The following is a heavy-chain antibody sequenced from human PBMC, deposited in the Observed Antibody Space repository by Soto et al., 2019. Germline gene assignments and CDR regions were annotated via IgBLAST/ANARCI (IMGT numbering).Heavy chain of an antibody. D-gene: IGHD3-22*01. J-gene: IGHJ4*02. V-gene: IGHV3-30*18. CDR2: ISYDGSNK. Sequence: GGSLRLSCAASGFTFSSYGMHWVRQAPGKGLEWVAVISYDGSNKYYADSVKGRFTISRDNSKNTLYLQMNSLRAEDTAVYYCAKPTTGSSGYYALAWGQGTLVTVSS. CDR1: GFTFSSYG. CDR3: AKPTTGSSGYYALA.